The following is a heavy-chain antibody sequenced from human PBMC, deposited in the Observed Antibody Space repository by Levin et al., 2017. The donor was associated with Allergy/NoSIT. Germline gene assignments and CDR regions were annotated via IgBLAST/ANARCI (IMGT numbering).Heavy chain of an antibody. CDR1: GGSISSSSYY. CDR2: IYYSGST. CDR3: ARHLRSSIEHYDILTGYYTRILQELNWFDP. Sequence: SETLSLTCTVSGGSISSSSYYWGWIRQPPGKGLEWIGSIYYSGSTYYNPSLKSRVTISVDTSKNQFSLKLSSVTAADTAVYYCARHLRSSIEHYDILTGYYTRILQELNWFDPWGQGTLVTVSS. V-gene: IGHV4-39*01. J-gene: IGHJ5*02. D-gene: IGHD3-9*01.